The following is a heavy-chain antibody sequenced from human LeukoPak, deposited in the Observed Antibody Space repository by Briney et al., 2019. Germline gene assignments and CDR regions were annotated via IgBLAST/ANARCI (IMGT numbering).Heavy chain of an antibody. CDR3: ARVPPSAHQLLSSDY. J-gene: IGHJ4*02. Sequence: ASVTVSSTASGYTFTNYGISWVRQAPGQGLEWMAWISANNGETRYAQNLQGRLTMTTDTSTSTAYMELRSLRPDDTAVYYCARVPPSAHQLLSSDYWGQGTQVTVSS. CDR2: ISANNGET. CDR1: GYTFTNYG. D-gene: IGHD2-2*01. V-gene: IGHV1-18*04.